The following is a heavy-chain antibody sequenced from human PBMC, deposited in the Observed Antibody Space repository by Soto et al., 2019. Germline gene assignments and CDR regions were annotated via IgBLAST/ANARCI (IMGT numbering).Heavy chain of an antibody. CDR1: GGSISSYY. J-gene: IGHJ4*02. CDR3: ARSYGGNFDY. V-gene: IGHV4-59*13. D-gene: IGHD3-10*01. CDR2: IYYSGST. Sequence: SLTCTVSGGSISSYYWSWIRQPPGKGLEWIGYIYYSGSTNYNPSLKSRVTISVDTSKNQFSLKLSSVTAADTAVYYCARSYGGNFDYWGQGTLVTVSS.